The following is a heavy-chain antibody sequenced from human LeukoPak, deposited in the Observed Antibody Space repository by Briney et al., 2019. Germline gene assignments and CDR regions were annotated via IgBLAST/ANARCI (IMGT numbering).Heavy chain of an antibody. CDR2: FDPEDGET. CDR1: GYTLTELS. V-gene: IGHV1-24*01. Sequence: APVKVSCKVSGYTLTELSMHWVRQAPGKGLEWMGGFDPEDGETIYAQKFQGRVTMTEDTSTDTAYMELSSLRSEDTAVYYCATDGSSGWYDYFDYWGQGTLVTVSS. D-gene: IGHD6-19*01. J-gene: IGHJ4*02. CDR3: ATDGSSGWYDYFDY.